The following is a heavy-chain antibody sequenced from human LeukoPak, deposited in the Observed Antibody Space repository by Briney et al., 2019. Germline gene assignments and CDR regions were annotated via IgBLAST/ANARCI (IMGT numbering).Heavy chain of an antibody. J-gene: IGHJ4*02. CDR1: GDPMSGYS. D-gene: IGHD3-10*01. CDR2: VYSSGFT. CDR3: ARVHIVTGTYFDS. V-gene: IGHV4-4*07. Sequence: SETLSLTCTIPGDPMSGYSWSWLRQPAGKELEWIGRVYSSGFTEYNLSLDGRVTMSIETSKSQFSLKLDSVTAADTAAYYCARVHIVTGTYFDSWGQGALVTVSS.